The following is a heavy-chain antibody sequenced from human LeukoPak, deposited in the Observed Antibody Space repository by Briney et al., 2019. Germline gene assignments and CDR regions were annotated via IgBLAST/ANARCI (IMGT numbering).Heavy chain of an antibody. V-gene: IGHV4-30-2*01. D-gene: IGHD2-2*01. Sequence: SETLSFTCAVSGGSISSGGYSWSWIRQPPGKGLEWIGYIYHSGSTYYNPSLKSRVTISVDRSKNQFSLKLSSVTAADTAVYYCARGAQGGYCSSTSCYEYNWFDPWGQGTLVTVSS. CDR1: GGSISSGGYS. J-gene: IGHJ5*02. CDR2: IYHSGST. CDR3: ARGAQGGYCSSTSCYEYNWFDP.